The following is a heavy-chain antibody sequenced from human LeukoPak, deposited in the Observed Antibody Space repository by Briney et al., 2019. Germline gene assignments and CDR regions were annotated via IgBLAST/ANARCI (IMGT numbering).Heavy chain of an antibody. CDR1: GYTFTSYG. V-gene: IGHV1-18*01. J-gene: IGHJ5*02. CDR2: ISAYNGNT. CDR3: ARGVPAALRLARWFDP. Sequence: ASVKVSCKASGYTFTSYGISWVRQAPRQGLEWMGSISAYNGNTNYAQKLQGRVTMTTDTSTSTAYMELRSVRSDDTAVYYCARGVPAALRLARWFDPWGQGTLVTVSS. D-gene: IGHD2-2*01.